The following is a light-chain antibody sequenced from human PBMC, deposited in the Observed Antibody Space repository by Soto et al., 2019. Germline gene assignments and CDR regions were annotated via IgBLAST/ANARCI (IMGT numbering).Light chain of an antibody. CDR3: QVWDSSTV. CDR1: NIGSKN. J-gene: IGLJ1*01. CDR2: RDS. Sequence: SYELTQPLSVSVALGQMARITCGGNNIGSKNVHWYQQKPGQAPVLVIYRDSNRPSGIPERFSGSNSGNTATLTISRAQAGDEADYYCQVWDSSTVFGTGTKLTVL. V-gene: IGLV3-9*01.